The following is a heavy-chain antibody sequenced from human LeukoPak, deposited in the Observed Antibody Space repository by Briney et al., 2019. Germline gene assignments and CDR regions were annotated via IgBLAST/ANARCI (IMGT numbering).Heavy chain of an antibody. CDR2: TYYRSKKSY. J-gene: IGHJ4*02. Sequence: SQTLSLTCAISGDRVSSNLVTWNSTRHSPSSGLEWLGRTYYRSKKSYDYGETVKSRLTVKPHTTQNKFSLTLSSVTLEHTAIYYSARVRSGSFVDWGQGTLVTVSS. CDR1: GDRVSSNLVT. CDR3: ARVRSGSFVD. D-gene: IGHD6-19*01. V-gene: IGHV6-1*01.